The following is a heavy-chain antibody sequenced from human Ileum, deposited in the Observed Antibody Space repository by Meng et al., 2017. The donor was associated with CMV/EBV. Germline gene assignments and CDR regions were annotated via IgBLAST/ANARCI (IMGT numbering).Heavy chain of an antibody. V-gene: IGHV1-69*05. Sequence: KASGGTFSSYAISRVRQAPVQGLEWKGGIIPIFGTADYAQKFQGRVTITTDESTSTAYMELSSLRSEDTAVYYCATSGIAVAGEPFDYWGQGTLVTVSS. CDR2: IIPIFGTA. CDR1: GGTFSSYA. J-gene: IGHJ4*02. CDR3: ATSGIAVAGEPFDY. D-gene: IGHD6-19*01.